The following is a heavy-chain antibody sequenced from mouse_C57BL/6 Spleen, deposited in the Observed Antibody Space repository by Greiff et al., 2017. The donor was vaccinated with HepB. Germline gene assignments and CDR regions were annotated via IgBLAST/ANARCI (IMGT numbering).Heavy chain of an antibody. Sequence: EVQLQQSGPVLVKPGASVKMSCKASGYTFTDYYMNWVKQSHGKSLEWIGVINPYNGGTSYNQKFKGKATLTVDKSSSTAYMELNSLTSADSAVYYCARKGITTAFDYWGQGTTLTVSS. CDR2: INPYNGGT. CDR3: ARKGITTAFDY. J-gene: IGHJ2*01. CDR1: GYTFTDYY. D-gene: IGHD1-2*01. V-gene: IGHV1-19*01.